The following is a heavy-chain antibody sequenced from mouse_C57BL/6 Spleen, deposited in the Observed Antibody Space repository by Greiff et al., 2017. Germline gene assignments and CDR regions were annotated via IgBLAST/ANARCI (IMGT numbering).Heavy chain of an antibody. J-gene: IGHJ3*01. Sequence: VQLQQSVAELVRPGASVKLSCTASGFNIKNTYMHWVKQRPEQGLEWIGRIDPANGNTKYAPKFQGKATITADTSSNTAYLQLRSLTSEDTAIYYCAKTTYDGYDAAWFAYWGQGTLVTVSA. D-gene: IGHD2-2*01. CDR2: IDPANGNT. CDR1: GFNIKNTY. V-gene: IGHV14-3*01. CDR3: AKTTYDGYDAAWFAY.